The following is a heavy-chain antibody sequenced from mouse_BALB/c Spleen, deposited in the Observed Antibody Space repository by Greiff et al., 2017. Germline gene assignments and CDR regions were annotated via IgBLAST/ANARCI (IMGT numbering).Heavy chain of an antibody. J-gene: IGHJ2*01. D-gene: IGHD1-1*01. Sequence: EVKVEESGPGLVKPSQSLSLTCTVTGYSITSDYAWNWIRQFPGNKLEWMGYISYSGSTSYNPSLKSRISITRDTSKNQFFLQLNSVTTEDTATYYCARGDYGSSHYYFDYWGQGTTLTVSS. CDR2: ISYSGST. CDR3: ARGDYGSSHYYFDY. V-gene: IGHV3-2*02. CDR1: GYSITSDYA.